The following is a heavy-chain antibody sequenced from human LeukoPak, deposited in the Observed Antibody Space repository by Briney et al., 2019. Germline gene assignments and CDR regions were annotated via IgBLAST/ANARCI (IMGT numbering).Heavy chain of an antibody. V-gene: IGHV3-11*04. J-gene: IGHJ4*02. CDR2: ISSSSSTI. CDR3: ASGFGDGYNRNALDY. CDR1: GFTFSDYY. Sequence: PGGSLRLSCAASGFTFSDYYMSWIRQAPGKGLEWVSYISSSSSTIYNADSVKGRFTISRDNAKSSLYLQMNSLRAEDTAVYYCASGFGDGYNRNALDYWGQGTLVTVSS. D-gene: IGHD5-24*01.